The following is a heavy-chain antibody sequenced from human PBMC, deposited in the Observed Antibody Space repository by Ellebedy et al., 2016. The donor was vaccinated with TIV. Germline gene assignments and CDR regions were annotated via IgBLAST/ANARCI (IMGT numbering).Heavy chain of an antibody. V-gene: IGHV4-34*01. CDR2: INHSGST. CDR3: ARRVTTTIRANWYFDL. Sequence: SETLSLTCAVYGGSFSDYYWSWIRQPPGKGLEWIGEINHSGSTNYNPSLKSRVTISVDTSKNQFSLKLSSMTAADTAVFYCARRVTTTIRANWYFDLWGRGTLVTVSS. CDR1: GGSFSDYY. J-gene: IGHJ2*01. D-gene: IGHD4-17*01.